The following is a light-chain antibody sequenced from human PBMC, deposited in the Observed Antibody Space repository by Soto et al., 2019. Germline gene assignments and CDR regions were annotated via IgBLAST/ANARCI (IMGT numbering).Light chain of an antibody. V-gene: IGKV1-39*01. J-gene: IGKJ3*01. Sequence: DIQMTQSPPSLSASVGDRVTITCRASQSISSFLSWYQPKGGEAPKLLIYGASSLQSGVASRFSGSGTGTDFTLTISSLQPEDSATYYCVQSYTTPLTFGPGTKVDVK. CDR1: QSISSF. CDR3: VQSYTTPLT. CDR2: GAS.